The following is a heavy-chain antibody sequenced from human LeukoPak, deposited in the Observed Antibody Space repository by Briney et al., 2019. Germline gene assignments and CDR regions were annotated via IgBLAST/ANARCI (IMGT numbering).Heavy chain of an antibody. D-gene: IGHD2-15*01. CDR3: AREYCSGGSCYPGVFDY. J-gene: IGHJ4*02. CDR1: GYTFTSYD. Sequence: ASVKVSCKASGYTFTSYDINWVRQATGQGLEWMGWMNPNSGNTGYAQKFQGRVNMTRNTSISTAYMELSSLRSEDTAVYYCAREYCSGGSCYPGVFDYWGQGTLVTVSS. CDR2: MNPNSGNT. V-gene: IGHV1-8*01.